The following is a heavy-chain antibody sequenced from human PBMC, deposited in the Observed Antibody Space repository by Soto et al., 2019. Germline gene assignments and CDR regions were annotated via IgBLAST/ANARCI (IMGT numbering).Heavy chain of an antibody. CDR3: AKEELSAVAGPADY. CDR1: GFTFSSYA. J-gene: IGHJ4*02. CDR2: ISGSGGST. V-gene: IGHV3-23*01. D-gene: IGHD6-19*01. Sequence: GGSLRLACAASGFTFSSYAMSWVRQAPGKGLEWVSAISGSGGSTYYADSVKGRFTISRDNSKNTLYLQMNSLRAEDTAVYYCAKEELSAVAGPADYWGQGTLVTVSS.